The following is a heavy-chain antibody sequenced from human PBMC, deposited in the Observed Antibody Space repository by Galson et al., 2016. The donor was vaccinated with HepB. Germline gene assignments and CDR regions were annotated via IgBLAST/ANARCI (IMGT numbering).Heavy chain of an antibody. J-gene: IGHJ4*02. CDR1: GFSFTNAW. Sequence: SLRLSCAASGFSFTNAWVSWVRQAPGKGLEWVARIKSKNYGGTTDFAASVKSRFTISRDDSEKTVFLQMTSLNTEDTAGYFCLAVDDIGWLTLYWGPGTQVTVSS. D-gene: IGHD6-19*01. V-gene: IGHV3-15*07. CDR2: IKSKNYGGTT. CDR3: LAVDDIGWLTLY.